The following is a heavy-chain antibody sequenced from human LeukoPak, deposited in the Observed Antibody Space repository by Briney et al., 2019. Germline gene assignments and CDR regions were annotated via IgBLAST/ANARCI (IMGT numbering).Heavy chain of an antibody. CDR3: ATSRYDFWSGYSVPY. V-gene: IGHV1-24*01. Sequence: ASVKVSCKXSGYTLTELSMHWVRQAPGKGLEWMGGFDPEDGETIYSQKFQGRVTMTEDTSTDTAYMELSSLRSEDTAVYYCATSRYDFWSGYSVPYWGQGTLVTVSS. CDR1: GYTLTELS. CDR2: FDPEDGET. J-gene: IGHJ4*02. D-gene: IGHD3-3*01.